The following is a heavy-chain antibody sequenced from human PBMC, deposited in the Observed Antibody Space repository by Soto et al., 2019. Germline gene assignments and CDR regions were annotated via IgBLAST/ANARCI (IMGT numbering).Heavy chain of an antibody. Sequence: QVQLVQSGAEVKKPGASVKVSCKTSGYTFTDHYMHWVRQAPGQGLEWMGWINPNSGGANYAQSFQGRVTLTRDASINTAYMDLTRLTSGDAAVYYCARSSTYKFDSSGYYDYWGQGTLVTVSS. V-gene: IGHV1-2*02. CDR1: GYTFTDHY. D-gene: IGHD3-22*01. J-gene: IGHJ4*02. CDR3: ARSSTYKFDSSGYYDY. CDR2: INPNSGGA.